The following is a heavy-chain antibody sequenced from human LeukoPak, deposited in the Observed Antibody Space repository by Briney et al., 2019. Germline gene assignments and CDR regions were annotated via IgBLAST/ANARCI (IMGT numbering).Heavy chain of an antibody. CDR3: ARVTRWLQLRGRREYYFDY. D-gene: IGHD5-24*01. J-gene: IGHJ4*02. CDR2: IYYTGTT. Sequence: PSETLSLTCTVSSGSISFYWWRWIRQPPGRGLDWVEDIYYTGTTECKPSLKSRITISVDTSKNQFSLKLSSVTAADTAVYYCARVTRWLQLRGRREYYFDYWGQGTLVTVSS. CDR1: SGSISFYW. V-gene: IGHV4-59*01.